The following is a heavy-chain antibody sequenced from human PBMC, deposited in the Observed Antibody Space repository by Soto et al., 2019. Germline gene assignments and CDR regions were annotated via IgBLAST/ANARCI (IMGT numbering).Heavy chain of an antibody. CDR2: IYHSGST. V-gene: IGHV4-4*02. CDR1: GGSISSSNW. J-gene: IGHJ6*02. Sequence: QVQLQETGPGLVKPSGTLSLTCAGSGGSISSSNWWSWVRQHTGKGLEWIGEIYHSGSTNYNPSLKRRVTISVDKSKNQFTLKLSSVTAADTAVYYCARVSGSYYYGMDVWGQGNTVTVSS. D-gene: IGHD1-26*01. CDR3: ARVSGSYYYGMDV.